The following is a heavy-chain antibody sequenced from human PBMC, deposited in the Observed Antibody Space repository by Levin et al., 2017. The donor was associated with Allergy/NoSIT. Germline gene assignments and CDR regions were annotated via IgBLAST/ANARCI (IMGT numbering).Heavy chain of an antibody. CDR2: INHGGST. CDR3: ARDSLAYGGGDCYSRWFDP. CDR1: RGSFSGYY. Sequence: SQTLSLTCAVYRGSFSGYYWSWIRQPPGKGLEWIGEINHGGSTNYNPSLKSRVTISVDTSKNQFSLKQSSVTAADTAVYYCARDSLAYGGGDCYSRWFDPWGQGTLVTVSS. D-gene: IGHD2-21*02. V-gene: IGHV4-34*01. J-gene: IGHJ5*02.